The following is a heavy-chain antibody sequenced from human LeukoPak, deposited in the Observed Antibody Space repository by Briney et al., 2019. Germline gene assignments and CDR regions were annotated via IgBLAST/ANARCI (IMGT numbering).Heavy chain of an antibody. CDR2: INHSGST. Sequence: TASETLSLTCAVYGGSFSGYYWSWIRQPPGKGLEWIGEINHSGSTNYNPSLKSRVTISVDTSKNQFSLKLSSVTAADTAVYYCARGHLRNVRVGIFDYWGQGTLVTVSS. CDR1: GGSFSGYY. CDR3: ARGHLRNVRVGIFDY. D-gene: IGHD1-1*01. J-gene: IGHJ4*02. V-gene: IGHV4-34*01.